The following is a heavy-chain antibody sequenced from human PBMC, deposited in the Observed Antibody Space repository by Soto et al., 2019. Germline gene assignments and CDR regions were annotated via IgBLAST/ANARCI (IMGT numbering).Heavy chain of an antibody. Sequence: QVQLVQSGAEVKKPGSSVKVSCKASGGTFSRYALSWVRQAPGQGPEWMGGIVPIFGTANYAQKFQGRVTITADESTSTGYMELSSLRSEDTAVYYCARGVYSDSSGYYFFFWGQGTLVTVSS. D-gene: IGHD3-22*01. J-gene: IGHJ4*02. CDR1: GGTFSRYA. V-gene: IGHV1-69*01. CDR3: ARGVYSDSSGYYFFF. CDR2: IVPIFGTA.